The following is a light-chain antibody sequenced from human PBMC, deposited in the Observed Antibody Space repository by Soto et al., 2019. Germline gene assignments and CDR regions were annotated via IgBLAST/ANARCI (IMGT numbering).Light chain of an antibody. CDR2: AAS. CDR1: QGISSD. CDR3: QEYYSFPRT. Sequence: VIWMTQSPSLLSASTGDRVTFSCRMSQGISSDLAWYQQKPSKAPELLIYAASILQSGVPTRFSGSGSGTDFTLTISCLQSEDFATYYCQEYYSFPRTFGQGTKLEIK. J-gene: IGKJ2*02. V-gene: IGKV1D-8*01.